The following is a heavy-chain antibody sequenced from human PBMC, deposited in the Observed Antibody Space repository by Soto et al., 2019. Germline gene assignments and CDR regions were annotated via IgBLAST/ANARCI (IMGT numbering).Heavy chain of an antibody. CDR3: ARGCSGGSCYSIWLDY. J-gene: IGHJ4*02. CDR1: GFTFSNYW. CDR2: IKQDGSEK. D-gene: IGHD2-15*01. V-gene: IGHV3-7*03. Sequence: GGSLRLSCAASGFTFSNYWMTWVRQAPGKGLEWVANIKQDGSEKYYVDSVKGRFTISRDNAKNSLYLQMNSLRAEDTAVYYCARGCSGGSCYSIWLDYWGQGXQVTVSS.